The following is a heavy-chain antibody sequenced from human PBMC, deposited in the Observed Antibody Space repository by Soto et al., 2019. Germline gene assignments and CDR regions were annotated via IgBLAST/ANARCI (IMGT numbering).Heavy chain of an antibody. V-gene: IGHV1-24*01. D-gene: IGHD3-3*01. CDR2: FDPEYGET. J-gene: IGHJ4*02. Sequence: ASVKVSCKVSGYTLTELSIHWVRQAPGKGLEWMGGFDPEYGETIYAQKFQGRVTMTEDTSTDTAYMELSSLRSEDTAVYYCATVPHLRFLEWLLDPWGQGPMVTV. CDR3: ATVPHLRFLEWLLDP. CDR1: GYTLTELS.